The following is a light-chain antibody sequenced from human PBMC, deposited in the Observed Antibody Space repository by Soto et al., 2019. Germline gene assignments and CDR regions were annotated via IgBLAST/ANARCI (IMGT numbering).Light chain of an antibody. CDR3: SAYKAISTLV. CDR1: MRDVGAYNL. CDR2: EVR. Sequence: QTALTQPASVSGSDGQSITISCSGTMRDVGAYNLVSWYQQHQGTAPKHIIYEVRNRPSGISSRFSGSRSGNRASLSISGLQYGDQVDYYCSAYKAISTLVFGGGTKPTVL. J-gene: IGLJ3*02. V-gene: IGLV2-14*01.